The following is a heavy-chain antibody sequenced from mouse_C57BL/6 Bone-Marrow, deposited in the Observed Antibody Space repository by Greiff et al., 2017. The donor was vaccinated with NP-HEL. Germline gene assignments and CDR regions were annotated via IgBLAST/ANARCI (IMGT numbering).Heavy chain of an antibody. CDR1: GFTFSSYA. J-gene: IGHJ2*01. V-gene: IGHV5-9-1*02. CDR2: ISSGGDYI. Sequence: DVKLHDYGEGLVKPGGSLKLSCAASGFTFSSYAMSWVRQTPEKRLEWVAYISSGGDYIYYADTVKGRFTISRDNARNTLYLQMSSLKSEDTAMYYCTRESYYGTFDYWGQGTTLTVSS. CDR3: TRESYYGTFDY. D-gene: IGHD1-1*01.